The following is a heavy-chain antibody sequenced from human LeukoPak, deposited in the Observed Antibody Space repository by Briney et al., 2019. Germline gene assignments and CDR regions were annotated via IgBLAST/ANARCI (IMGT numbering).Heavy chain of an antibody. CDR3: ARGGSSGYSPFTFDY. J-gene: IGHJ4*02. CDR2: INPSGGST. D-gene: IGHD3-22*01. CDR1: GYTFTSYY. Sequence: ASVKVSCKASGYTFTSYYTHWVRQAPGQGLEWMGIINPSGGSTSYAQKFQGRVTMTRDTSTSTVYMELSSLRSEDTAVYYCARGGSSGYSPFTFDYWGQGTLVTVSS. V-gene: IGHV1-46*01.